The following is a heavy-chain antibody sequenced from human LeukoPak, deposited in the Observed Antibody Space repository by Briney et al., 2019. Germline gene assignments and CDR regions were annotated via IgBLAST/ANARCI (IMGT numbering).Heavy chain of an antibody. CDR1: GGSISSYY. J-gene: IGHJ6*02. V-gene: IGHV4-59*08. D-gene: IGHD6-13*01. CDR2: IYYSGST. CDR3: ARRRGQQQLRPPHYYYYYGMDV. Sequence: SETLSLTCTVSGGSISSYYWSWIRQPPGKGLEWIGYIYYSGSTNYNPSLKSRVTISVDTSKNQFSLKLSSVTAADTAVYYCARRRGQQQLRPPHYYYYYGMDVWGQGTTVTVSS.